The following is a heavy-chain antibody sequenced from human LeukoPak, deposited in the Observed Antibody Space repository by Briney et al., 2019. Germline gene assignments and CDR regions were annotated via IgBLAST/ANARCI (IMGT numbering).Heavy chain of an antibody. CDR3: AKSSSWLYYFDY. J-gene: IGHJ4*02. CDR1: GFTFSSYG. Sequence: PGGSLRLSCAASGFTFSSYGMHWVRQAPGKGLEWVAFIRYDGSNKYYADSVKGRFTISRDNAKNSLYLQMNSLRDEDTAVYYCAKSSSWLYYFDYWGQGTLVTVSS. CDR2: IRYDGSNK. V-gene: IGHV3-30*02. D-gene: IGHD6-13*01.